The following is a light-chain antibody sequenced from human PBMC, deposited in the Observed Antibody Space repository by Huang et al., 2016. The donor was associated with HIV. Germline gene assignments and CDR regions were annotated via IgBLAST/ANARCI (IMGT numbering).Light chain of an antibody. CDR3: HQYYSAPRT. V-gene: IGKV4-1*01. Sequence: DIVMTQSPDSLAVSLGERAAINCKSSQNVLSTSNNKNYLAWYQQKPGQPPKLLIYWASTREYGVPDRFNGSGSVTDFTLTISSLQAEDVAVYYCHQYYSAPRTFGQGTKVQIK. CDR2: WAS. J-gene: IGKJ1*01. CDR1: QNVLSTSNNKNY.